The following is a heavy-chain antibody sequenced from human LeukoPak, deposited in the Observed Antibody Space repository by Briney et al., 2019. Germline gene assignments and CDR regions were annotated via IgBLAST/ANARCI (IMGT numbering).Heavy chain of an antibody. Sequence: GGSLRLSCAASGFTFSRYHMNWVRQAPGKGLEWVSYISSSSSSIYYVDSVKGRFTISRDNAKNSLYLQMNSLRAEDTAVYYCARAQIPFTVAGLTDLDYWGQGTLVTVSS. V-gene: IGHV3-48*04. CDR1: GFTFSRYH. J-gene: IGHJ4*02. CDR2: ISSSSSSI. D-gene: IGHD6-19*01. CDR3: ARAQIPFTVAGLTDLDY.